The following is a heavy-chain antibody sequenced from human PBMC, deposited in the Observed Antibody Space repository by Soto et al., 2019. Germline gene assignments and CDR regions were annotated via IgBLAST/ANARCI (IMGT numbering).Heavy chain of an antibody. CDR3: AMDNGERPKYFKH. Sequence: QVQLVQSGHDLKRPGASMKVSCKASGYTFTSYGISWVRQAPGQGLEWMAWINPFKGRTQYSQKAESRVNLTTDTSSNTAYMEMTTLRVEDTAVYYCAMDNGERPKYFKHWGQGTLVTVS. CDR2: INPFKGRT. CDR1: GYTFTSYG. V-gene: IGHV1-18*04. J-gene: IGHJ1*01. D-gene: IGHD4-17*01.